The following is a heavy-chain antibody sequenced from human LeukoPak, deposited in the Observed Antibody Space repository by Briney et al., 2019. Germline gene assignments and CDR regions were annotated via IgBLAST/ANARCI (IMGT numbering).Heavy chain of an antibody. D-gene: IGHD4-17*01. CDR3: ARHYLTVTTHSFDY. CDR1: GGSISSYY. Sequence: SSETLSLTCTVSGGSISSYYWSWIRQPPGKGLEWMGSIYYSGSTYYNPSLKSRVTISVDTSKNQFSLKLSSVTAADTAVYYCARHYLTVTTHSFDYWGQGTLVTVSS. V-gene: IGHV4-59*05. J-gene: IGHJ4*02. CDR2: IYYSGST.